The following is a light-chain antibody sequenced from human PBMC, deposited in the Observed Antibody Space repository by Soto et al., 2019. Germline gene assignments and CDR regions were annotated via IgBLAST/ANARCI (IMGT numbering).Light chain of an antibody. CDR2: TTN. J-gene: IGLJ3*02. CDR1: TGAVTSGNY. CDR3: LLYYGGAQLV. V-gene: IGLV7-43*01. Sequence: QTVVTQEPSLTVSPGGTVTLTCASSTGAVTSGNYPSWFQQKPGQTPRTLIYTTNSRHSSTPARFSGSLLGGKAALTLSGVQPEDEAEYYCLLYYGGAQLVFGGGTQLTVL.